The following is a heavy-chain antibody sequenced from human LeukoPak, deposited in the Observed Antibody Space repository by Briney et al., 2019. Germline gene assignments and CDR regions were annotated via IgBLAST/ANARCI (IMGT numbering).Heavy chain of an antibody. J-gene: IGHJ4*02. D-gene: IGHD3-22*01. CDR3: VKAILFGSVSYYAD. V-gene: IGHV3-64D*09. Sequence: PGGSLRLSCSTSGFTFSHFPMHWVRQTPGKGLEYVSAVSSDGGSTYYADSVRGRFTTSRDNSKNTLSLQMGSLRDEDTAVYYCVKAILFGSVSYYADWGQGTLVTVSS. CDR1: GFTFSHFP. CDR2: VSSDGGST.